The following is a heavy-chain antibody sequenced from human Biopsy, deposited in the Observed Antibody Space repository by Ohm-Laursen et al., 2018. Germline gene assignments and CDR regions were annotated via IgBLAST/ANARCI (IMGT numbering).Heavy chain of an antibody. CDR1: GDRFSNYP. V-gene: IGHV1-69*06. CDR3: ARDTELLSIGLDYNFGMVV. Sequence: GASVKASRKVSGDRFSNYPISWVRQAPGQGLEWMGGIIPIFNTPKYAQRFQGRVTITADRSTTTAYMELSSLRSEDTAVYYCARDTELLSIGLDYNFGMVVWGQGTTVTVSS. CDR2: IIPIFNTP. J-gene: IGHJ6*02. D-gene: IGHD1-14*01.